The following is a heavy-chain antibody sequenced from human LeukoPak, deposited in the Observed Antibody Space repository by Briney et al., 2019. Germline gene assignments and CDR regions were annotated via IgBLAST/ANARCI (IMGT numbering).Heavy chain of an antibody. Sequence: PGGSLRLSCAASGFTFNSYWIHWARHAPGKGLVWVSRINTDGSRTNYADSVKGRFAISRDDAKNTVHLQMYSLGAEDSAVYYCVRGASLAYYMDVWGKGTTVTVSS. V-gene: IGHV3-74*01. J-gene: IGHJ6*03. D-gene: IGHD3-16*02. CDR3: VRGASLAYYMDV. CDR2: INTDGSRT. CDR1: GFTFNSYW.